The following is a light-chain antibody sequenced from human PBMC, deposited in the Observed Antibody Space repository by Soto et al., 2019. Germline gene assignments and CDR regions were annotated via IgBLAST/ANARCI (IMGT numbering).Light chain of an antibody. CDR2: DAS. CDR1: QSVSSY. J-gene: IGKJ4*01. V-gene: IGKV3-11*01. Sequence: EIVLTQSPATLSLSPGERATLSCRAGQSVSSYLAWYQQKPGQAPRLLIYDASNRATGIPARFSGSGSGTDFTLTISSLEPEDFAIYYCQQRSDWVSFGGGTKVDIK. CDR3: QQRSDWVS.